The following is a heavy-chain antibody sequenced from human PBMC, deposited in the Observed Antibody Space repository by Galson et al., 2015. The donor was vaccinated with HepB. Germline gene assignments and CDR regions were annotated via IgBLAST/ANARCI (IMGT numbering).Heavy chain of an antibody. D-gene: IGHD3-16*02. CDR3: TTTQQYDYVWGSYRYSFDY. J-gene: IGHJ4*02. Sequence: SLRLSCAASGFTFSNAWMSWVRQAPGKGLEWVGRIKSKTDGGTTDYAAPVKGRFTISRDDSKNTLYLQMNSLKTEDTAVYYCTTTQQYDYVWGSYRYSFDYWGQGTLVTVSS. V-gene: IGHV3-15*01. CDR1: GFTFSNAW. CDR2: IKSKTDGGTT.